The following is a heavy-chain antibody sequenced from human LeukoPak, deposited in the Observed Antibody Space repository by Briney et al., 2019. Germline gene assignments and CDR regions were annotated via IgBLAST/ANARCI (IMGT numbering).Heavy chain of an antibody. CDR1: GFTFRSYA. Sequence: GGSLRLSCAASGFTFRSYAMSWVRQPPGKGLEWVSGITGSGGNTYYADSVKFRFTISRDNSKSTLYLQMSSLRAEDTAIYYCAKDTSTRWYSSTPLPDDYWGQGTLVTVSS. CDR2: ITGSGGNT. V-gene: IGHV3-23*01. CDR3: AKDTSTRWYSSTPLPDDY. D-gene: IGHD6-13*01. J-gene: IGHJ4*02.